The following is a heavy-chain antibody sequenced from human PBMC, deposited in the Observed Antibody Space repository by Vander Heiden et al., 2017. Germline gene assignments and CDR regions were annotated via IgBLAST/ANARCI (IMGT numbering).Heavy chain of an antibody. J-gene: IGHJ4*02. Sequence: EVQLVESGGGLVQPGRSLRPSCAASGFTFDDYAMHWVRQGPGKGLEWGSGISWNSGSIGYADSVKGRFTISRDNAKNSLYLQMNSLRAEDTALYYCAKGGWRYYDSSGYSDYWGQGTLVTVSS. V-gene: IGHV3-9*01. CDR2: ISWNSGSI. CDR1: GFTFDDYA. D-gene: IGHD3-22*01. CDR3: AKGGWRYYDSSGYSDY.